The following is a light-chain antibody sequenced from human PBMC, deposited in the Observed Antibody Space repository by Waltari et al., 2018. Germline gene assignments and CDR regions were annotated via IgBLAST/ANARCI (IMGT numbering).Light chain of an antibody. J-gene: IGKJ4*01. CDR3: QQYYSVPLT. V-gene: IGKV1-NL1*01. Sequence: DIQMTHSPSSLSASTGDRVTITCRASPGIRNSLAWYQQKPGNAPTLLLSDSSRLETGVPSRFTGSRSGTDYTLTISSLQPEDFASYYCQQYYSVPLTFGGGTKVEIK. CDR2: DSS. CDR1: PGIRNS.